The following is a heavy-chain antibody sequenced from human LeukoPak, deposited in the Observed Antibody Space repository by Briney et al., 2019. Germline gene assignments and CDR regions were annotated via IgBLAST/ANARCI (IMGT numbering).Heavy chain of an antibody. CDR3: ARVGGATVRAFDI. Sequence: SETLSLTCTVSGGSISSSSYYWGWIRQPPGKGLEWIGSTYYSGSTYYNPSLKSRVTISVDTSKNQFSLKLSSVTAADTAVYYCARVGGATVRAFDIWGQGTMVTVSS. D-gene: IGHD4-17*01. CDR2: TYYSGST. V-gene: IGHV4-39*07. CDR1: GGSISSSSYY. J-gene: IGHJ3*02.